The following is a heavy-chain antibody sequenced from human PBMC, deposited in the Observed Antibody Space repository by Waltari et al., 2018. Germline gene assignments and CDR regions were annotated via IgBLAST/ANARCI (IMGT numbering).Heavy chain of an antibody. V-gene: IGHV3-7*01. J-gene: IGHJ3*02. CDR3: ARAPEGTVEEAFDI. CDR1: GFTFSNYW. Sequence: EVQLVESGGGLVQRGGSLRLSCAASGFTFSNYWMSWVRQAPGKGLEWVANINQDGSEKYYVDSVKGRFTISRDNAKNSLYLQMNNLRAEDTAVYYCARAPEGTVEEAFDIWGQGTMVTVSS. D-gene: IGHD4-4*01. CDR2: INQDGSEK.